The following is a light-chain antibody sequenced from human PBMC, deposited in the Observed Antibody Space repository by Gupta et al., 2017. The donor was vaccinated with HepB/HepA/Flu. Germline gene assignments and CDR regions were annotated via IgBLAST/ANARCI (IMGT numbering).Light chain of an antibody. CDR1: QSISRN. V-gene: IGKV3-15*01. J-gene: IGKJ1*01. CDR2: GAS. CDR3: QQYNYWPRT. Sequence: EIVMTQSPATLSMSPGERATLSCRASQSISRNLAWYQQKPGQAPRLLIYGASTRATGIPARFSGSGSGTEFTLTISSLQSEDFAVYYCQQYNYWPRTFGQGTKVEIK.